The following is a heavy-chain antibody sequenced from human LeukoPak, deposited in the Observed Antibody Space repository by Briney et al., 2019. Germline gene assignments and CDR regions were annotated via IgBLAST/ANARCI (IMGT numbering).Heavy chain of an antibody. J-gene: IGHJ4*02. CDR2: ISYDGSNK. V-gene: IGHV3-30-3*01. CDR3: TRDFYDSSGYYYENY. Sequence: PGRSLRLSCAASGFTFSSYAMHWVRQAPGKGLEWVAVISYDGSNKYYTDSVKGRFTISGDHSKNTLYLQMNSLRVEDTAVYYCTRDFYDSSGYYYENYWGQGTLVTVSS. CDR1: GFTFSSYA. D-gene: IGHD3-22*01.